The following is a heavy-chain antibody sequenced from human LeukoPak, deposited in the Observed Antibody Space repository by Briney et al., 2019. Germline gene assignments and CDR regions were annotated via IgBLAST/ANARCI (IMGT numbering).Heavy chain of an antibody. Sequence: ASVKVSCKASGYTFTGYYMHWVRQAPGQGLEWMGWINPNSGGTNYAQKFQGRVTMTRDTSISTAYMELSRLRSDDTAVYYCARSRGFWYYFDYWGQGTLVTVSS. D-gene: IGHD2-8*02. J-gene: IGHJ4*02. CDR2: INPNSGGT. V-gene: IGHV1-2*02. CDR1: GYTFTGYY. CDR3: ARSRGFWYYFDY.